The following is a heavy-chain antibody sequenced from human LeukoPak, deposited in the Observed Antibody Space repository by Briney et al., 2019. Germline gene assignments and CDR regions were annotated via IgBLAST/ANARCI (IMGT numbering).Heavy chain of an antibody. CDR3: ASGGGYHGH. V-gene: IGHV3-7*01. J-gene: IGHJ4*02. Sequence: GGSLRLSCAASGFTFSSIWMTWVRQAPGKGLEWVANIKQDGSDNYYVDSVKGRFTISRDNAKNSLYLQMNSLRDGDTAVYYCASGGGYHGHWGQGTLVTVSS. CDR1: GFTFSSIW. D-gene: IGHD1-26*01. CDR2: IKQDGSDN.